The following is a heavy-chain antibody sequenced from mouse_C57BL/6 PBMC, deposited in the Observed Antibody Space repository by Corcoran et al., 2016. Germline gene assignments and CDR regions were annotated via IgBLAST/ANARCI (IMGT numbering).Heavy chain of an antibody. CDR3: ARKNYGSLFDV. J-gene: IGHJ1*03. D-gene: IGHD1-1*01. Sequence: EVQLQQSGPVLVKPGASVKMSCKASGYTFTDYYMNWVKQSHGKSLEWIGVINPYNGGTSYNQKFKGKATLTVDKSSSTAYMELNSLTSEDTAVYYCARKNYGSLFDVWGTGTTVTVSS. CDR2: INPYNGGT. CDR1: GYTFTDYY. V-gene: IGHV1-19*01.